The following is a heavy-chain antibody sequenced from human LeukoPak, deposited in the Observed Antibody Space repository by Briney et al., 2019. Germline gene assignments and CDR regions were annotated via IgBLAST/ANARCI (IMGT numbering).Heavy chain of an antibody. V-gene: IGHV1-69*13. CDR3: ARERGDCSSTSCQYYYYYYMDV. D-gene: IGHD2-2*01. CDR1: GYTFTSYG. J-gene: IGHJ6*03. Sequence: SVKVSCKASGYTFTSYGISWVRQAPGQGLEWMGGIIPIFGTANYAQKFQGRVTITADESTSTAYMELSSLRSEDTAVYYCARERGDCSSTSCQYYYYYYMDVWGKGTTVTVSS. CDR2: IIPIFGTA.